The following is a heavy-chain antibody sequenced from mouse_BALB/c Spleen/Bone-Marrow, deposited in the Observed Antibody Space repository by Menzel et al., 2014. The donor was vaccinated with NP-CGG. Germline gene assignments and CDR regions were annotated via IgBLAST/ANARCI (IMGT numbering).Heavy chain of an antibody. Sequence: DVQLQESGGGLVQPGGSRKLSCAASGFTFSSFAMHWVRQAPEKGLEWVAYISSGSSTIYYADTVMGRFTISRDNPKNTLFLQMTSLRSEVTAMYYCARSGSSSGYFDYWGQGTTLTVSS. CDR2: ISSGSSTI. CDR3: ARSGSSSGYFDY. D-gene: IGHD1-1*01. CDR1: GFTFSSFA. J-gene: IGHJ2*01. V-gene: IGHV5-17*02.